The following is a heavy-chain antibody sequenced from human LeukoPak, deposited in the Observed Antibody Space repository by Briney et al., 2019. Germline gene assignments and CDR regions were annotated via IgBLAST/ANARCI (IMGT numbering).Heavy chain of an antibody. D-gene: IGHD4-11*01. J-gene: IGHJ5*02. CDR3: ARGKDTNYPNWFDP. CDR2: INAGNGNT. Sequence: ASVKVSCKTSGYTFTNYGMHWVRQAPRQSPEWMGWINAGNGNTKSPQTFQDRVTLTRDTSASTAYMELSSLRSEDTAMYYCARGKDTNYPNWFDPWGQGTLVTVSS. CDR1: GYTFTNYG. V-gene: IGHV1-3*01.